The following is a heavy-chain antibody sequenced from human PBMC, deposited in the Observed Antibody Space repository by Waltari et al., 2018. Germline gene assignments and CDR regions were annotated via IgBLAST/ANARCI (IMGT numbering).Heavy chain of an antibody. V-gene: IGHV3-23*01. CDR3: AKWGTIFLDDAFDI. J-gene: IGHJ3*02. CDR1: SSYA. CDR2: ISGSGGST. Sequence: SSYAMSWVRQAPGKGLEWVSAISGSGGSTYYADSVKGRFTISRDNSKNTLYLQMNSLRAEDTAVYYCAKWGTIFLDDAFDIWGQGTMVTVSS. D-gene: IGHD3-3*01.